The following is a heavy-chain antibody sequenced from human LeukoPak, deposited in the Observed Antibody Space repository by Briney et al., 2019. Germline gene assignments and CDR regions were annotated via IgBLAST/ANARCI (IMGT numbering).Heavy chain of an antibody. V-gene: IGHV1-69*04. D-gene: IGHD6-13*01. J-gene: IGHJ4*02. CDR3: ASVPDSSSWCYPNFDY. CDR1: GGTFSSYA. Sequence: SVKVSCKASGGTFSSYAISWVRQAPGQGLEWMGRIIPILGIANYAQKFQGRVTITADKSTSTAYMELSSLRSEDTAVYYCASVPDSSSWCYPNFDYWGQGTLVTVSS. CDR2: IIPILGIA.